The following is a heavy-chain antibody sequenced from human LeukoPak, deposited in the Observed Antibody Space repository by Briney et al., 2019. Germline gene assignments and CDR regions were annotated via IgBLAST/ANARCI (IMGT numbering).Heavy chain of an antibody. CDR3: ARGGDTAMVYNWFDP. CDR1: GFTFSSYS. CDR2: ISSSSRYI. J-gene: IGHJ5*02. Sequence: GGSLRLSCAASGFTFSSYSMNWVRQAPGKGLEWVSSISSSSRYIYYADSVKGRFTISRDNAKNSLYLQMNSLRAEDTAVYYCARGGDTAMVYNWFDPWGQGALVTVSS. D-gene: IGHD5-18*01. V-gene: IGHV3-21*01.